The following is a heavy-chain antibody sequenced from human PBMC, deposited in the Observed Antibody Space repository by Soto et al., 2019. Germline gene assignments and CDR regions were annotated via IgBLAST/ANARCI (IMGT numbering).Heavy chain of an antibody. D-gene: IGHD5-12*01. CDR3: AREPLSGYGPPYWYFDL. CDR1: GGTFSSYT. J-gene: IGHJ2*01. V-gene: IGHV1-69*08. CDR2: IIPILGIA. Sequence: QVQLVQSGAEVKKPGSSVKVSCKASGGTFSSYTISWVRQAPGQGLEWMGRIIPILGIANYAQKFQGRVTITADKSTSTAYMELSSLRSEDTAVYYCAREPLSGYGPPYWYFDLWGRGTLVTVSS.